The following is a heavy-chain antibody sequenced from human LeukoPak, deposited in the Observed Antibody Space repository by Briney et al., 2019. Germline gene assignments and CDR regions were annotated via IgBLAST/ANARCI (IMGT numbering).Heavy chain of an antibody. D-gene: IGHD4-23*01. Sequence: ASVKVSCKASGYTFTSYDINWVRQATGQGLEWMGWMNPNSGNTGYAQKFKGRVTMTRNTTISTAYMELSSLRSEDTAVYYCARGLRRITGGNSRYYFDYWGQGTLVTVSS. CDR1: GYTFTSYD. V-gene: IGHV1-8*01. CDR2: MNPNSGNT. J-gene: IGHJ4*02. CDR3: ARGLRRITGGNSRYYFDY.